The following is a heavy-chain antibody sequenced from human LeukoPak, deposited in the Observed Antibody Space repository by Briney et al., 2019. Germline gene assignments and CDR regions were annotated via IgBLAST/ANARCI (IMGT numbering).Heavy chain of an antibody. CDR3: ARDLVPAATYYYYGMDV. CDR2: MNPNSGNT. CDR1: EYSFTSYD. D-gene: IGHD2-2*01. J-gene: IGHJ6*02. V-gene: IGHV1-8*01. Sequence: GASVKVSCKASEYSFTSYDINWVRQATGQGLEWMGWMNPNSGNTGYAQKFQGRVTMTRNTSISTAYMELSSLRSEDTAVYYCARDLVPAATYYYYGMDVWGQGTTVTVSS.